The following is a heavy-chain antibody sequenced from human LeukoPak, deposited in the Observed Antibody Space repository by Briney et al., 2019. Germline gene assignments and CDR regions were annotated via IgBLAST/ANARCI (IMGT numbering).Heavy chain of an antibody. CDR3: ARGLRKLGGWFDP. J-gene: IGHJ5*02. V-gene: IGHV4-31*03. CDR1: VCSISSGGYH. D-gene: IGHD4-11*01. Sequence: SDTLSLTCTLSVCSISSGGYHWRWIRQHPGKGLEWNGYIYYSGSTYYNPSLKSRVTISVDTSKNQFSLKLSSVTAADTAVYYCARGLRKLGGWFDPWGQGTLVTVSS. CDR2: IYYSGST.